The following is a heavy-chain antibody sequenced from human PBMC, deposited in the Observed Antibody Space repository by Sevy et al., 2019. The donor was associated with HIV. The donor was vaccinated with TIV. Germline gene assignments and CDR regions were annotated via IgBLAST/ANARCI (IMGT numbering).Heavy chain of an antibody. J-gene: IGHJ6*02. CDR3: AKGYRYGLPIQYGMDV. CDR2: ISWNSGSI. Sequence: GGSLRLSCAASGFTFDDYAIYWVRQAPGNGLEWVSGISWNSGSIGYADSVKGRFTISRDNAKNSLYLQMNSLRPEDTALYYCAKGYRYGLPIQYGMDVSGQGTTVTVSS. D-gene: IGHD5-18*01. V-gene: IGHV3-9*01. CDR1: GFTFDDYA.